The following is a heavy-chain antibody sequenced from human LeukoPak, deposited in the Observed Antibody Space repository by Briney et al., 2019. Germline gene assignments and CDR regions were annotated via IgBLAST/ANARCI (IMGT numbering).Heavy chain of an antibody. CDR3: AREGIRDTAMVFDY. J-gene: IGHJ4*02. CDR2: INPNSGGT. Sequence: ASVTVSCKASGYTFTGYYMHWVRQAPGQGLEWMGWINPNSGGTNYAQKFRGRVTMTRDTSISTAYMELSRLRSDDTAVYYCAREGIRDTAMVFDYWGQGTLVTVSS. CDR1: GYTFTGYY. V-gene: IGHV1-2*02. D-gene: IGHD5-18*01.